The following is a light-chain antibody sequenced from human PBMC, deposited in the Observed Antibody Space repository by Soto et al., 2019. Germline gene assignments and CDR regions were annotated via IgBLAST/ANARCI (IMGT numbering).Light chain of an antibody. CDR1: QSISSW. CDR2: DVS. Sequence: DIQMTQSPSTLSSSVGDRVTITCRASQSISSWLAWYQQKPGKAPKFLIYDVSSLESGVPSRFSGSGSGTEFTLTISSLQPDDFATYYCQQYNSYWTFGQGTKVDI. J-gene: IGKJ1*01. V-gene: IGKV1-5*01. CDR3: QQYNSYWT.